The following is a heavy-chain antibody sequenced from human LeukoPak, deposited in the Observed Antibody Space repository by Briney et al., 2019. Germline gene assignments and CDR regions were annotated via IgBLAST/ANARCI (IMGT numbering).Heavy chain of an antibody. J-gene: IGHJ6*03. CDR1: GFTFSSYW. CDR2: IKQDGSEK. D-gene: IGHD3-22*01. CDR3: ARADSSGYYEDYYMDV. V-gene: IGHV3-7*01. Sequence: GGSLRLSCAASGFTFSSYWMSWVRQAPGKGLEWVASIKQDGSEKYYVDSVKGRFTISRDNAKNSLYLQMNSLRAEDTAVYYCARADSSGYYEDYYMDVWGKGTTVTVSS.